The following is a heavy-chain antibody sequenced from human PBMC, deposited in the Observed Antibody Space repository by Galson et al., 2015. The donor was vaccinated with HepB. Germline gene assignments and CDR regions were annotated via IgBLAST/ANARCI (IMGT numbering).Heavy chain of an antibody. CDR3: TATTGTYYYYYGMDV. CDR1: GVTFSSFA. CDR2: ISYDGGNR. V-gene: IGHV3-30*04. D-gene: IGHD1-1*01. Sequence: SLRLPCSASGVTFSSFAIHWFRQAPGKGLEWVAGISYDGGNRYYADSVKGRVTISRDDSKNTAYLQMNSLKTEDTAVYYCTATTGTYYYYYGMDVWGQGTTVTVSS. J-gene: IGHJ6*02.